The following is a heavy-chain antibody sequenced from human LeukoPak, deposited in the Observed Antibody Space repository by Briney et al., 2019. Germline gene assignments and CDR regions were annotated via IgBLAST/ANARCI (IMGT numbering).Heavy chain of an antibody. CDR3: ARDHDDFWSGYSYYMDV. V-gene: IGHV3-66*02. CDR2: IYSGGST. CDR1: GFTVSSNY. D-gene: IGHD3-3*01. Sequence: GGSLRLSCAASGFTVSSNYMSWVRRAPGKGLEWVSVIYSGGSTYYADSVKGRFTISRDNSKNTLYLQMNSLRAEDTAVYYCARDHDDFWSGYSYYMDVWGKGTTVTVSS. J-gene: IGHJ6*03.